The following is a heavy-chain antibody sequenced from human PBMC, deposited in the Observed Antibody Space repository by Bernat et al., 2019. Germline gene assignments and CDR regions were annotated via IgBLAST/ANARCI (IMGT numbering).Heavy chain of an antibody. Sequence: QVQLQQWGAGLLKPSETLSLTCAVYGGSFSGYYWSWIRQPPGKGLEWIGEINHSGSTNYNPSLQSRVTISVDTSKNQLSLKLSAVTAADTAVYYCARRSSSWSEGEYWGQGTLVTVSS. V-gene: IGHV4-34*01. CDR2: INHSGST. D-gene: IGHD6-13*01. CDR3: ARRSSSWSEGEY. J-gene: IGHJ4*02. CDR1: GGSFSGYY.